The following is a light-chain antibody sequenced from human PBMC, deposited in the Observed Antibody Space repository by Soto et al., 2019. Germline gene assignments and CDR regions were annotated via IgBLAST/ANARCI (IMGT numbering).Light chain of an antibody. Sequence: QSVLTQPPSVSGAPGQRVTISCTGSSSNIGAGYDVHWYQQLPGTAPKLLIYGNSNRPSGVPDRFSGSKSGTSASLAITGLQAEDEADFYCQSHDSSLSAYVFGTGPKLTVL. CDR1: SSNIGAGYD. J-gene: IGLJ1*01. V-gene: IGLV1-40*01. CDR2: GNS. CDR3: QSHDSSLSAYV.